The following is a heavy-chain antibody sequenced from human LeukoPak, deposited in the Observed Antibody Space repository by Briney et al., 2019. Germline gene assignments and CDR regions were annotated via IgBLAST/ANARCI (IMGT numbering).Heavy chain of an antibody. J-gene: IGHJ5*02. Sequence: SETLSLTCTVSGGSISSSTYYWGWVRQPPGKGLEWIGSVSYSGTTYYNTSLRSRVTISIDTSRNQFSLKLTSVTAADTAVYYCARETPAVRNNCFDPWGQGTLVTVSS. CDR3: ARETPAVRNNCFDP. D-gene: IGHD2-2*01. CDR2: VSYSGTT. V-gene: IGHV4-39*02. CDR1: GGSISSSTYY.